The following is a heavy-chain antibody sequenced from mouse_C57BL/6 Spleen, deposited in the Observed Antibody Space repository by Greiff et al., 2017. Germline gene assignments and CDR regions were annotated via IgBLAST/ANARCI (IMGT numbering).Heavy chain of an antibody. V-gene: IGHV1-15*01. CDR1: GYTFTDYE. CDR3: TREGQGYYYAMDY. D-gene: IGHD6-1*01. CDR2: IDPETGGT. J-gene: IGHJ4*01. Sequence: VQLQESGAELVRPGASVTLSCKASGYTFTDYEMHWVKQTPVHGLEWIGAIDPETGGTAYNQKFKGKAILTADKSSSTAYMELRSLTSEDSAVYYCTREGQGYYYAMDYWGQGTSVTVSS.